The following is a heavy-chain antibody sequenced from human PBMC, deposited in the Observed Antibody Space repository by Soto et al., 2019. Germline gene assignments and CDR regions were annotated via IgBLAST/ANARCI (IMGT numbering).Heavy chain of an antibody. CDR2: VIPIFGTA. Sequence: QVQLVQSGAEVKKPGSSVKVSCKASGGTFSSYAISWVRQAPGQELEWMGGVIPIFGTANYAQKFQGRVTSTADESTRTDYMELSSLRSEDTGVYYCAASGSYLETNWFDPWGQGTLVTVSS. CDR1: GGTFSSYA. V-gene: IGHV1-69*12. J-gene: IGHJ5*02. D-gene: IGHD1-26*01. CDR3: AASGSYLETNWFDP.